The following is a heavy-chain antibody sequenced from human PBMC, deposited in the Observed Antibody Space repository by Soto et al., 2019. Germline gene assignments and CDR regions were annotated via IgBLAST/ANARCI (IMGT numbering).Heavy chain of an antibody. CDR3: ASGIPAAMHAEYFQH. Sequence: SETLSLTCTVSGGSISSYYWSWIRQPPGKGLEWIGYIYYSGSTNYSPSLKSRVTISVDTSKNQFSLKLSSVTAADTAVYYCASGIPAAMHAEYFQHWGQGTQVTVSS. J-gene: IGHJ1*01. CDR2: IYYSGST. D-gene: IGHD2-2*01. CDR1: GGSISSYY. V-gene: IGHV4-59*01.